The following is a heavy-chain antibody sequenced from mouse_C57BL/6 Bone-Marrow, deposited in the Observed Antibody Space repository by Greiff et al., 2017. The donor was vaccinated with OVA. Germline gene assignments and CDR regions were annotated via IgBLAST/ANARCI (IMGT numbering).Heavy chain of an antibody. CDR3: ARGGYYGPWYFDV. V-gene: IGHV1-31*01. D-gene: IGHD1-1*01. CDR2: IYPYNGVS. CDR1: GYSFTGYY. Sequence: EVQVVESGPELVKPGASVKISCKASGYSFTGYYMHWVKQSHGNILDWIGYIYPYNGVSSYNQKFKGKATLTVDKSSSTAYMELRSLTSEDSAVYYCARGGYYGPWYFDVWGTGTTVTVSS. J-gene: IGHJ1*03.